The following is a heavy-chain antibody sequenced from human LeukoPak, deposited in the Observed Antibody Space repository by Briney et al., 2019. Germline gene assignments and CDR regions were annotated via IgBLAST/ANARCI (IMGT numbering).Heavy chain of an antibody. J-gene: IGHJ3*02. CDR3: AGSGYYLWNAFDI. D-gene: IGHD3-22*01. CDR1: GFTFSSYG. Sequence: SGGSLRLSCAASGFTFSSYGMHWVRQAPGKGLEWVAVIWYDGSNKYYADSVKGRFTISRDNSKNTLYLQMNSLRAEDTAVYYCAGSGYYLWNAFDIWGQGTMVTVSS. V-gene: IGHV3-33*01. CDR2: IWYDGSNK.